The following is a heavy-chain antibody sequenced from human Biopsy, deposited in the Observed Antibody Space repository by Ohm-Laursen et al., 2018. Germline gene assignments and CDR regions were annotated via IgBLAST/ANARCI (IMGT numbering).Heavy chain of an antibody. CDR2: IIPILGTV. Sequence: VKISCKASGDTFTTSAISWVRQVPGQGLDWMGRIIPILGTVDYGQNFQGRVTIRADTSTTFLELTSLRYDDTAVYYCASGDIGGIGLDVWGLGTTVTVSS. D-gene: IGHD3-10*01. CDR1: GDTFTTSA. J-gene: IGHJ6*02. CDR3: ASGDIGGIGLDV. V-gene: IGHV1-69*10.